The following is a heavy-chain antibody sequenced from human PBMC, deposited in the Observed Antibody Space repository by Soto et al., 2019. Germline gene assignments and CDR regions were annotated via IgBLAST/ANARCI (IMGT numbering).Heavy chain of an antibody. CDR3: ARVRTEIYYGMDV. CDR1: GFTFRTYW. V-gene: IGHV3-7*05. Sequence: EVQLVESGGGLVQPGGSLRLSCVASGFTFRTYWMAWFRQAPEKGLEWVANIKYDESEKYYVDSVKGRFTVSRDNARNSLFVQMNSLRAEDTAVYYCARVRTEIYYGMDVWGQGTKVTVSS. J-gene: IGHJ6*02. CDR2: IKYDESEK.